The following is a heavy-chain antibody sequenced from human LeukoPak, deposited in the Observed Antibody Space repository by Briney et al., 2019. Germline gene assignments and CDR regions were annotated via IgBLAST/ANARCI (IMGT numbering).Heavy chain of an antibody. V-gene: IGHV4-59*01. J-gene: IGHJ6*02. D-gene: IGHD3-22*01. CDR3: ARNKYYYDSSGYRRAVKNYYGMDV. CDR1: GGSISSYY. CDR2: IYYSGST. Sequence: KPSETLSLTCTVYGGSISSYYWSWIRQPPGKGLEWIGYIYYSGSTNYNPSLKSRVTISVDTSKNQFSLKLSSVTAADTAVYYCARNKYYYDSSGYRRAVKNYYGMDVWGQGTTVTVSS.